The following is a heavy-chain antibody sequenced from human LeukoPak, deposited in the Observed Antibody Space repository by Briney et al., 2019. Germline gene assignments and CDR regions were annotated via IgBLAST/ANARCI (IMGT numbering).Heavy chain of an antibody. CDR2: IYHTGST. Sequence: SETLSLTCTISGGSVSDYYWSWIRQSPGKGLEWIGYIYHTGSTSYSPSLKSRVTISADTSQNQFSLKLSSVTAADTAVYYCAREYSGYDKAYFDYWGQGTLVTVSS. CDR3: AREYSGYDKAYFDY. V-gene: IGHV4-59*02. J-gene: IGHJ4*02. D-gene: IGHD5-12*01. CDR1: GGSVSDYY.